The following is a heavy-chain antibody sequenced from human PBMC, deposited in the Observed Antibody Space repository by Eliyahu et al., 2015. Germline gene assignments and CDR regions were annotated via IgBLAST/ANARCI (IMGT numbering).Heavy chain of an antibody. V-gene: IGHV4-4*07. J-gene: IGHJ3*02. CDR1: GDSIXSSH. Sequence: QVQLQESGPGLVKPSETLSLTCAVSGDSIXSSHWSWIRQSAGKGLEWIGRIFPMGVTKYNPSFTGRITMLMDKSNNQFSLRLDSVTAADTALYYCARDRGRSNSESFDIWGRGTLVTVSS. CDR2: IFPMGVT. CDR3: ARDRGRSNSESFDI. D-gene: IGHD2/OR15-2a*01.